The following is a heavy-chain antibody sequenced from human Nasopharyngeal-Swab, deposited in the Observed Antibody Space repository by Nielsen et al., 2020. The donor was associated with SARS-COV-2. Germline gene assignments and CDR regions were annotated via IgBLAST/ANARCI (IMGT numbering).Heavy chain of an antibody. J-gene: IGHJ3*02. V-gene: IGHV3-30*02. CDR2: IAYDGRTK. CDR1: GLPFSAYG. D-gene: IGHD2/OR15-2a*01. Sequence: GGSLRLSCAAAGLPFSAYGMHWVRQAPGRGLEWLTFIAYDGRTKYSADSMRGRFTVSRDNSKSTLHLQMSSLRAEDTATYYCAREGIDAFDIWGQGTMVTVSS. CDR3: AREGIDAFDI.